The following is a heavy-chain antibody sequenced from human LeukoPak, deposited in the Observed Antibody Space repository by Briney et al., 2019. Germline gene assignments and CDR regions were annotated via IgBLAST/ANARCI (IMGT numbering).Heavy chain of an antibody. Sequence: GGSLRLFCSASAFTFSSYYMTWVRQAPGKGLEWFSAISGSDGSTYYAASVKGRFTISRDNSKNTLYLQMNSLRPEDTAVYYCARDSTSGWYGYYNYYYMDVWGQGTPVTVSS. CDR3: ARDSTSGWYGYYNYYYMDV. CDR2: ISGSDGST. J-gene: IGHJ6*03. CDR1: AFTFSSYY. D-gene: IGHD6-19*01. V-gene: IGHV3-23*01.